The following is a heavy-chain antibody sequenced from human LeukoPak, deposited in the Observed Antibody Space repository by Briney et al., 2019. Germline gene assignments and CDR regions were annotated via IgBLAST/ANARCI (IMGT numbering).Heavy chain of an antibody. J-gene: IGHJ4*02. CDR3: ARDPTTVVTTPYYFDD. V-gene: IGHV4-34*01. CDR1: GGSFIGYH. Sequence: SETVSLTCAVSGGSFIGYHWNWIRQPPGKGLEWIGEINHSGSTNYNPSLKSRVTIPVDTSKNQFSLKLRSVTAADTAVYYCARDPTTVVTTPYYFDDWGQGTLVTVSS. D-gene: IGHD4-23*01. CDR2: INHSGST.